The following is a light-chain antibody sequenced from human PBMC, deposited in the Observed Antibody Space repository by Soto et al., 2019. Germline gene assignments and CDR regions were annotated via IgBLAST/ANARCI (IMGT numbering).Light chain of an antibody. CDR2: DVS. J-gene: IGLJ1*01. V-gene: IGLV2-14*03. Sequence: HSALNQPASVSWSPGQSITISCTGNNSDVCGYNYVSWYQHHPGKAPKLMIFDVSNRPSGVSNRFSGSKSGNTASLTISGLQPEDEADYYCSSYTTSNTRQIVFGTGTKVTVL. CDR3: SSYTTSNTRQIV. CDR1: NSDVCGYNY.